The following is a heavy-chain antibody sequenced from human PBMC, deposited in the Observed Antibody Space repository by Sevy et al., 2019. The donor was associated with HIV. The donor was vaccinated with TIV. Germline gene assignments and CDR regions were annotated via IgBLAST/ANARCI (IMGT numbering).Heavy chain of an antibody. CDR1: GGSISSYY. D-gene: IGHD3-22*01. J-gene: IGHJ4*02. CDR2: LYYSGGT. Sequence: SETLSLTCTVSGGSISSYYWSWIRQPPGKGVEWIGCLYYSGGTNYNPSLKSRVTISADTSKNQFSLNLSSVTAADTAVYYCATSRYYYDSGGYFPFDYWGQGTLVTVSS. V-gene: IGHV4-59*01. CDR3: ATSRYYYDSGGYFPFDY.